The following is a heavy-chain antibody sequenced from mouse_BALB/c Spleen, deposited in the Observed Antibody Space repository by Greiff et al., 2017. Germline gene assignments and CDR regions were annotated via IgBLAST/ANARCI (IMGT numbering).Heavy chain of an antibody. Sequence: VQLHQSGAELMKPGASVKISCKATGYTFSSYWIEWVKQRPGHGLEWIGEILPGSGSTNYNEKFKGKATFTADTSSNTAYMQLSSLTSEDSAVYYCARRMITRAMDYWGQGTSVTVSS. J-gene: IGHJ4*01. V-gene: IGHV1-9*01. CDR1: GYTFSSYW. D-gene: IGHD2-4*01. CDR2: ILPGSGST. CDR3: ARRMITRAMDY.